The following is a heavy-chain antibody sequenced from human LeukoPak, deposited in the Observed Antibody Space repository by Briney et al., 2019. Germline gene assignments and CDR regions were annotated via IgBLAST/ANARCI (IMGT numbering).Heavy chain of an antibody. CDR2: VYYSGST. J-gene: IGHJ4*02. D-gene: IGHD3-10*01. V-gene: IGHV4-59*01. Sequence: SETLSLTCTVSGGSISSYFWSWIRQPPGKELEWIGYVYYSGSTNYNPSLKSRVTISIDTSKNQFSLKLNSVTTADTAVYYCASAYYYGSGTYGAFDYWGQGTLVTVSS. CDR1: GGSISSYF. CDR3: ASAYYYGSGTYGAFDY.